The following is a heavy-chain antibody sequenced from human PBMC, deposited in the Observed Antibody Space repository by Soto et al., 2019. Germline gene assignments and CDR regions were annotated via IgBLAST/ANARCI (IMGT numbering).Heavy chain of an antibody. V-gene: IGHV3-23*01. D-gene: IGHD6-13*01. J-gene: IGHJ5*02. CDR1: GFPFSSYA. CDR2: PSRGGGAT. CDR3: ARMASAGTLNWFDP. Sequence: RLSCAASGFPFSSYAISWVRQAPGKGLEGVALPSRGGGATYYADSVKGRFTISRDASTGTAHLELSSLTSEDTALYYCARMASAGTLNWFDPWGQGTLVTVSS.